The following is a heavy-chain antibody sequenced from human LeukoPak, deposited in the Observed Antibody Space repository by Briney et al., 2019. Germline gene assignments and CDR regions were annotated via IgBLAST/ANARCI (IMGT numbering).Heavy chain of an antibody. CDR3: AGGTYYYFDY. CDR1: GGSISSYY. D-gene: IGHD1-26*01. Sequence: KPSETPPLTCTVSGGSISSYYWSWIRQPPGKGLEWIGYVYYSGSAHYNPSLKSRVTISVDTSKNQFSLKLSSVTAADTAVYYCAGGTYYYFDYWGQGTLVTVSS. CDR2: VYYSGSA. V-gene: IGHV4-59*01. J-gene: IGHJ4*02.